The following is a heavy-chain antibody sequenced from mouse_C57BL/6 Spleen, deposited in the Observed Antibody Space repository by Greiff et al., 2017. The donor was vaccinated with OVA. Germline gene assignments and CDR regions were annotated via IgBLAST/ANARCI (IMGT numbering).Heavy chain of an antibody. CDR2: IRRKSNNYAT. J-gene: IGHJ4*01. Sequence: EVMLVESGGGLVQPTGSLKLSCAASGFSFNTYAMNWVRQAPGQGLEWVARIRRKSNNYATYYAVSVKDRFTISRDDSESMLYLEMKNLNTQDTAKYDSLRRDNGSTPSYYYAMDYWGQGTSVTVSS. D-gene: IGHD5-1*01. V-gene: IGHV10-1*01. CDR3: LRRDNGSTPSYYYAMDY. CDR1: GFSFNTYA.